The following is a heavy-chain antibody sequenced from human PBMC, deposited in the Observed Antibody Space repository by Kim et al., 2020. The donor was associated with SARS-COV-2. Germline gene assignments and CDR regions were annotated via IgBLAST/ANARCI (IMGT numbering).Heavy chain of an antibody. CDR3: LKGGWFDP. J-gene: IGHJ5*02. CDR2: INPNSGGT. CDR1: GYTFTAYY. Sequence: ASVKVSCKSSGYTFTAYYIHWVRQAPGQGLEWMGWINPNSGGTNSAQKFQGRVTMTRDTSISTAYMELRRLRSDDTAVYYCLKGGWFDPWGQGTLVTVSS. V-gene: IGHV1-2*02.